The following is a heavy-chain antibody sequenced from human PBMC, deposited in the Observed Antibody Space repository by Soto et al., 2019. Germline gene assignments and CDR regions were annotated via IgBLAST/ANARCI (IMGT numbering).Heavy chain of an antibody. J-gene: IGHJ2*01. Sequence: GGSLRLSCAASGFSFSSYAMHWVRQAPGEGLEWVAVISYCGSNKYYADSVKGRFTISRDNSKNTLYLQMNSLRAEDTAVYYCARDPSTVVARGYFDVWGRGTLVTVSS. CDR1: GFSFSSYA. D-gene: IGHD2-15*01. V-gene: IGHV3-30-3*01. CDR2: ISYCGSNK. CDR3: ARDPSTVVARGYFDV.